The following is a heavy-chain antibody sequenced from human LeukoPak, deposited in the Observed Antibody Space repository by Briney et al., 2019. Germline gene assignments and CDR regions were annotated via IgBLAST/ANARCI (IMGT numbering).Heavy chain of an antibody. CDR3: ARDSSGWDRYDP. Sequence: ASVKVSCKASGYTFTSYGISWVRQAPGQGLEWMGWISAYNGNTNYAQKLQGRVTMTTDTSTSTACMELRRLRSDDTAVYYCARDSSGWDRYDPWGQGTLVTVSS. J-gene: IGHJ5*02. D-gene: IGHD6-19*01. CDR1: GYTFTSYG. V-gene: IGHV1-18*01. CDR2: ISAYNGNT.